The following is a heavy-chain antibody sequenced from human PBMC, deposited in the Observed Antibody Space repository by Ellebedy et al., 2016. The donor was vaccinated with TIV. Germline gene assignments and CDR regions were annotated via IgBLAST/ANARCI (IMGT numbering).Heavy chain of an antibody. J-gene: IGHJ6*02. V-gene: IGHV4-34*01. CDR2: INHSGST. CDR1: GGSFSGYY. D-gene: IGHD4-17*01. CDR3: ARFSIYRNGKYYYYGMDV. Sequence: SETLSLTCAVYGGSFSGYYWSWIRQPPGKGLEWIGEINHSGSTNYNPSLKSRVTVSVDTSKNQFSLKLSSVTAADTAVYYCARFSIYRNGKYYYYGMDVWGQGTTVTVSS.